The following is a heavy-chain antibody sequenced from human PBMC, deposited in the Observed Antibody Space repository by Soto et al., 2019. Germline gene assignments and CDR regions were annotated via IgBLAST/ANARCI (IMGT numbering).Heavy chain of an antibody. CDR2: IFPSDSDT. CDR3: ARKDKSGYFNWFDP. D-gene: IGHD3-22*01. J-gene: IGHJ5*02. CDR1: GYRFTSYW. V-gene: IGHV5-51*01. Sequence: RGESLKISCRTSGYRFTSYWIAWARQMPGKGLEWMGIIFPSDSDTRYSPSFQGQVTISADRSTSTVFLQWASLKASGTAVYFCARKDKSGYFNWFDPWGQGTLVTVSS.